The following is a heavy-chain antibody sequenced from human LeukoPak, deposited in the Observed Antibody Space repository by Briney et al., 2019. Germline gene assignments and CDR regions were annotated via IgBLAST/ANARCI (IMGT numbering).Heavy chain of an antibody. CDR1: GFTFSSYS. D-gene: IGHD4-17*01. Sequence: PGGSLRLSCAASGFTFSSYSMTWVRQAPGKGLEWVSSISSSSSYIYYADSVKGRFTISRDNAKNSLYLQMNSLRAEDTAVYYCARGVDYGDLDDYWGQGTLVTVSS. J-gene: IGHJ4*02. V-gene: IGHV3-21*01. CDR2: ISSSSSYI. CDR3: ARGVDYGDLDDY.